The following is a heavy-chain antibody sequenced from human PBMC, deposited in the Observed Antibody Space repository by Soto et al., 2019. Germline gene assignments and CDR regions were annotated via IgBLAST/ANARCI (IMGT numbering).Heavy chain of an antibody. Sequence: GGSLRLSCAASGFTFSSYWMSWVRQAPGKGLEWVANIKQDGSEKYYVDSVKGRFTISRDNAKNSLYLQMNSLRAEDTAVYYCAREDGYCSSTSCFNYYYYGMDVWSQGTTVTVSS. CDR1: GFTFSSYW. D-gene: IGHD2-2*03. V-gene: IGHV3-7*01. J-gene: IGHJ6*02. CDR3: AREDGYCSSTSCFNYYYYGMDV. CDR2: IKQDGSEK.